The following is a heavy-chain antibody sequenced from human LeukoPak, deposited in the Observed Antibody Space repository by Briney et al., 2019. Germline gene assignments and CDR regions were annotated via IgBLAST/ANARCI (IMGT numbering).Heavy chain of an antibody. V-gene: IGHV1-69*13. D-gene: IGHD3-22*01. CDR1: GCTFTSYA. CDR2: IIPIIGTA. CDR3: AGPTYYYDSSGYYPESANYYYYGMDV. J-gene: IGHJ6*02. Sequence: GASVKVSCKASGCTFTSYAISWVRQAPGQGLEWMGGIIPIIGTANYAQKFQGRVTITADESTSTAYMELRSLRSEDTAVYYCAGPTYYYDSSGYYPESANYYYYGMDVWGQGTTVTVSS.